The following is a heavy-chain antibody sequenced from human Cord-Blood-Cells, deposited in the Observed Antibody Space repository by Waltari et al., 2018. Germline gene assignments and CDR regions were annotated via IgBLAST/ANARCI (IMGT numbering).Heavy chain of an antibody. CDR2: IYTSGST. J-gene: IGHJ6*03. Sequence: QVQLQESGPGLVKPSETLSLTCTVSGGSISSYYWSWIRQPAGKGLEWIGRIYTSGSTYYDPSLESRVTMSVDTSKNQFSLKLSSVTAADTAVYYCARGPYYGSGSASYYYYYMDVWGKGTTVTVSS. CDR1: GGSISSYY. D-gene: IGHD3-10*01. CDR3: ARGPYYGSGSASYYYYYMDV. V-gene: IGHV4-4*07.